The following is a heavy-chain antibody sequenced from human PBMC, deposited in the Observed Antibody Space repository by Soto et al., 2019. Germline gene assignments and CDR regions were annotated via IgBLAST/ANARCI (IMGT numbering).Heavy chain of an antibody. CDR1: GYTFTTYA. D-gene: IGHD3-10*01. Sequence: ASVRFSCKASGYTFTTYAISWVRQDPGQGIERLGWIRTYSGETHYAQKRQGRVTMTTDTSTSTAYMELRSLRSDDTAVYYCASLDYYCDSESYTGMDVWGQGTTVTVSS. CDR3: ASLDYYCDSESYTGMDV. CDR2: IRTYSGET. V-gene: IGHV1-18*01. J-gene: IGHJ6*02.